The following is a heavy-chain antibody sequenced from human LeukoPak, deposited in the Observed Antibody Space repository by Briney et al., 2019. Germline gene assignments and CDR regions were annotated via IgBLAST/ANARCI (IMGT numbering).Heavy chain of an antibody. CDR1: GFTFSSYS. D-gene: IGHD6-13*01. CDR3: AKDSSSWPNDAFDI. CDR2: ISGSGGST. Sequence: GGSLRLSCAASGFTFSSYSMNWVRQAPGKGLEWVSAISGSGGSTYYADSVKGRLTISRDNSKNTLYLQMNSLRAEDTAVYYCAKDSSSWPNDAFDIWGQGTMVTVSS. V-gene: IGHV3-23*01. J-gene: IGHJ3*02.